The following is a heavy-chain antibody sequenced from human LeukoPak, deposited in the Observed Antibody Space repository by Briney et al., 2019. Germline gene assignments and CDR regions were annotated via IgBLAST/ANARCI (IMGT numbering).Heavy chain of an antibody. CDR3: ARPSKGDFDY. Sequence: ASVKVSCKASGYTFTGYYMRWVRQAPGQGLEWMGWINPNSGGTNYAQTFQGRVTMTRDTSISTAYMELSRLRSDDTAVYYCARPSKGDFDYWGQGTLVTVSS. J-gene: IGHJ4*02. CDR2: INPNSGGT. CDR1: GYTFTGYY. V-gene: IGHV1-2*02. D-gene: IGHD3-16*01.